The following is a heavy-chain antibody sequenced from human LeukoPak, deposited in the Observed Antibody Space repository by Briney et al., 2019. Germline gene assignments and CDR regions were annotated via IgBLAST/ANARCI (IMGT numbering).Heavy chain of an antibody. CDR2: INAYNGNT. D-gene: IGHD4-17*01. J-gene: IGHJ4*02. Sequence: ASVKVSCKASGYTFTSYGISWVRQAPGQGLEWMGWINAYNGNTNYAQKLQGRVTMTTDTSTSTAYMELRSLRSDDTAVYYCARERTTVTPTRADYWGQGTLVTVSS. CDR1: GYTFTSYG. CDR3: ARERTTVTPTRADY. V-gene: IGHV1-18*01.